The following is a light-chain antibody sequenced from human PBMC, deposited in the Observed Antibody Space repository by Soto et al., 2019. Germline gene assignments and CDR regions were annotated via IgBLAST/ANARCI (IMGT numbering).Light chain of an antibody. J-gene: IGKJ1*01. CDR2: KAS. CDR1: QTISSW. CDR3: QHYNSYSEA. Sequence: KFPITLTGSPGARVTIPCRASQTISSWLAWYQQKPGKAPKLLIYKASTLKSGVPSRFSGSGSGTEFTLTISSLQPDDFATYYCQHYNSYSEAFGQGTKVDIK. V-gene: IGKV1-5*03.